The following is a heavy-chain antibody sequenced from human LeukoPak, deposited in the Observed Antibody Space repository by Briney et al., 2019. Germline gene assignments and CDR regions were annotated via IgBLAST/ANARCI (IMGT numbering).Heavy chain of an antibody. J-gene: IGHJ4*02. CDR2: IKHDGSET. D-gene: IGHD6-19*01. V-gene: IGHV3-7*05. CDR1: GFTFRSYW. Sequence: GGSLILSCAASGFTFRSYWMSWLRQAPGKGLQWVANIKHDGSETHYVDSGKGRFTISRDNAKNSLYLQMNSLRGEDTAVYYCTRDNAGSGWVYWGQGTLVTVSS. CDR3: TRDNAGSGWVY.